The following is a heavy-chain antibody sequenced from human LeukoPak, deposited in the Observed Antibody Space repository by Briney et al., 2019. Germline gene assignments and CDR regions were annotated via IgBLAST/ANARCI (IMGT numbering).Heavy chain of an antibody. Sequence: GGSLRLSCAASGFTFSSYGIHWVRQAPGKGLEWVAFIRNDARNKYYADSVEGRFSISRDNSKNTLYLQMNSLRAEDTAVYYCAKGSGSYLSPLYYFDYWGQGTLVTVSS. CDR3: AKGSGSYLSPLYYFDY. J-gene: IGHJ4*02. D-gene: IGHD1-26*01. CDR1: GFTFSSYG. V-gene: IGHV3-30*02. CDR2: IRNDARNK.